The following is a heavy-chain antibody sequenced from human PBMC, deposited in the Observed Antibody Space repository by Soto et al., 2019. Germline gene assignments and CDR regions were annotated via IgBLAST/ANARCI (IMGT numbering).Heavy chain of an antibody. CDR1: GFTFSSYS. Sequence: GGSLRLSCAASGFTFSSYSMNWVRQAPGKGLEWVSSISSSSSYIYYADSVKGRFTISRDNAKNSLYLQMNSLRAEDTAVYYCARYWGSSDPFDYWGQGTLVTVSS. J-gene: IGHJ4*02. CDR2: ISSSSSYI. D-gene: IGHD3-16*01. CDR3: ARYWGSSDPFDY. V-gene: IGHV3-21*01.